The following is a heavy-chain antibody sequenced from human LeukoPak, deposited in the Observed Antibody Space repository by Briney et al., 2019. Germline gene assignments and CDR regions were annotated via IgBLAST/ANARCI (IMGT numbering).Heavy chain of an antibody. CDR1: GGSISSYY. J-gene: IGHJ4*02. V-gene: IGHV4-4*07. Sequence: SETLSLTCTVSGGSISSYYWTWIRQPAGKGLEWIGRFYSTGSTNYNPSPKSRVTMSVDTSKNQFSLQLSSVTAADTAVYYCARVQYSGSLDYWGQGTLVTVSS. CDR3: ARVQYSGSLDY. CDR2: FYSTGST. D-gene: IGHD1-26*01.